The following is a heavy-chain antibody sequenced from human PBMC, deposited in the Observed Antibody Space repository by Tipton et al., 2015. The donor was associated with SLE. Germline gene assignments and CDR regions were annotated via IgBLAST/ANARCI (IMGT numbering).Heavy chain of an antibody. CDR3: ARGGNYGVEYYYGMDV. CDR1: GFTVSSNY. D-gene: IGHD4-17*01. CDR2: IYSGGST. J-gene: IGHJ6*02. Sequence: SLRLSCAASGFTVSSNYMSWVRQAQGKGLEWVSVIYSGGSTYYADSVKGRFTISRDNSKNTLYLQMNSLRAEDTAVYYCARGGNYGVEYYYGMDVWGQGTTVTVSS. V-gene: IGHV3-53*05.